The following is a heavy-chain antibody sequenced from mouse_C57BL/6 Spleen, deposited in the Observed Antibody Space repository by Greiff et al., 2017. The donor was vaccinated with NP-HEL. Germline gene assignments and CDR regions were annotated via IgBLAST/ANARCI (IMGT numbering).Heavy chain of an antibody. D-gene: IGHD4-1*01. V-gene: IGHV1-15*01. J-gene: IGHJ2*01. CDR2: IDPETGGT. Sequence: VQLQQSGAELVRPGASVTLSCKASGYTFTDYEMHWVKQTPVHGLEWIGAIDPETGGTAYNQKFKGKAILTAAKSSSTAYMELRSLTSEDSAVYYCTSQELTGYFDYWGQGTTLTVSS. CDR1: GYTFTDYE. CDR3: TSQELTGYFDY.